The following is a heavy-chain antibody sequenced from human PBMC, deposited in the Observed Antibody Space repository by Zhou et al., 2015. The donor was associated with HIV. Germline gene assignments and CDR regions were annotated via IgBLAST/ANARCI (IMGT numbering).Heavy chain of an antibody. V-gene: IGHV1-69*01. CDR1: GGTFNTYE. J-gene: IGHJ1*01. D-gene: IGHD3-22*01. CDR2: ITPVFGTP. Sequence: QVQLIQSGAVLKKPGSSVKVSCKVSGGTFNTYEISWVRQAPGQGLLWMGGITPVFGTPKYSQRFLGRLTITVNQSATTAYMELTSLKSDDTAVYYCARDVPSFYFDSSGRQIVAVYWGQGTQVIVSS. CDR3: ARDVPSFYFDSSGRQIVAVY.